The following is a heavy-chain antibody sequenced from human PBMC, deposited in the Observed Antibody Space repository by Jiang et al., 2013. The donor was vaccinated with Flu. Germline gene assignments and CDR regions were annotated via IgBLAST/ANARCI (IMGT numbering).Heavy chain of an antibody. V-gene: IGHV4-39*01. D-gene: IGHD2/OR15-2a*01. J-gene: IGHJ4*02. CDR3: ARLLIPSHVLLFDY. Sequence: KSRVTISVNTSKNQFSLKLSSVTAADTAVYYCARLLIPSHVLLFDYWGQGTLVTVSS.